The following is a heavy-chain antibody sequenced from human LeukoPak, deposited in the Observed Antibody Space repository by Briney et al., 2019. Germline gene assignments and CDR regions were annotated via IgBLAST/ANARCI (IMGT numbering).Heavy chain of an antibody. V-gene: IGHV1-2*02. J-gene: IGHJ5*02. CDR2: INPNSGGT. Sequence: ASVKVSCKASGYAFTGYYMHWVRQAPGQGLEWMGWINPNSGGTNYAQKFQGRVTMTRDTSISTAYMELSRLRSDDTAVYYCAREVNGGTTRWFGPWGQGTLVTVSS. D-gene: IGHD4-17*01. CDR3: AREVNGGTTRWFGP. CDR1: GYAFTGYY.